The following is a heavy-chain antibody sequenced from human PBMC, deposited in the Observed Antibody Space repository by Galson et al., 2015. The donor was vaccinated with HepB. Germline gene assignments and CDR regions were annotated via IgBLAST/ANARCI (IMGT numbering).Heavy chain of an antibody. J-gene: IGHJ3*02. D-gene: IGHD6-13*01. CDR3: ARPRIAAAVDAFDI. Sequence: SVKVSCKASGYTFTTYAINWMRQAPGQRLEWMGWINAGHGNTEYSQKFQGRVTITRDTSASTAYMELSSLRSEDTAVYYCARPRIAAAVDAFDIWGQGTMGTVSS. CDR2: INAGHGNT. CDR1: GYTFTTYA. V-gene: IGHV1-3*01.